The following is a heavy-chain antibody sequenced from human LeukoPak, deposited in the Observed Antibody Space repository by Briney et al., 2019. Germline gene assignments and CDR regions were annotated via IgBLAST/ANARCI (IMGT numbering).Heavy chain of an antibody. Sequence: SETLSLTCTVSGGSISSSSYYWGWIRQPPGKGLEWIGSIYYSGSTYYNPSLKSRVTISVDTSKNQFSLKLSSVTAADTAVYYCASRGVVRGISYYFDYWGQGTLVTVSS. D-gene: IGHD3-10*02. J-gene: IGHJ4*02. CDR1: GGSISSSSYY. CDR3: ASRGVVRGISYYFDY. V-gene: IGHV4-39*07. CDR2: IYYSGST.